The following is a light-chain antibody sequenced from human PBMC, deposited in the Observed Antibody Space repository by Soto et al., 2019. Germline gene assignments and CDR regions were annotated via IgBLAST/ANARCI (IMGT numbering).Light chain of an antibody. J-gene: IGKJ2*01. CDR3: QQIYSSPYT. Sequence: DIQMTQSPSSLSASAGDRVTITCRASQTISSFLNWYQQKPGKAPKLLIYAASSLQSGVASRFSGSGSGTDFTLTTTSLQPEDFATYYCQQIYSSPYTFGQGTKLEIK. V-gene: IGKV1-39*01. CDR2: AAS. CDR1: QTISSF.